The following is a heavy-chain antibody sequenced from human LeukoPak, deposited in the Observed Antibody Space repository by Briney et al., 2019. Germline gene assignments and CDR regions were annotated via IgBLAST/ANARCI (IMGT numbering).Heavy chain of an antibody. V-gene: IGHV3-23*01. J-gene: IGHJ4*02. CDR3: AKERREQSRDNYFDY. D-gene: IGHD1-26*01. CDR2: ISGSGLTT. CDR1: GFTFSNYA. Sequence: GGPLRLSCVASGFTFSNYAMSWVRLAPGRGLEWVSAISGSGLTTYYADSVKGRFTISRDNSKNTLYLQMNSLRAKDTAVYYCAKERREQSRDNYFDYWGQGTLVTVSS.